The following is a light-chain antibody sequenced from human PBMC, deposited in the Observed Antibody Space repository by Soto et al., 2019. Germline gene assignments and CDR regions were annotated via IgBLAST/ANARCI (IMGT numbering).Light chain of an antibody. CDR2: DVT. CDR3: SSYAASSPF. V-gene: IGLV2-14*03. Sequence: QSALTQPASVSGSPGQSITISCTGTSGDIGYYNHVSWYQQHPGKAPKVIIYDVTYRPSGVSNRFSGSRSGNTASLTISGLQPDDEADYYCSSYAASSPFFGGGTKLTVL. CDR1: SGDIGYYNH. J-gene: IGLJ2*01.